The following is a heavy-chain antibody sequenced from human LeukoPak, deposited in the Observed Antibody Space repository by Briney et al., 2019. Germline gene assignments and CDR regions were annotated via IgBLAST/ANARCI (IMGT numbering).Heavy chain of an antibody. CDR3: ARRPRGGAHWFDP. J-gene: IGHJ5*02. V-gene: IGHV3-48*01. CDR2: ISSTGETI. CDR1: GFTFSTYS. D-gene: IGHD3-10*01. Sequence: AGGSLRLSCAASGFTFSTYSMNWVRQAPGKGLEWVSYISSTGETIYYAESVKGRFTISRDNAKNSLYLQINSLRAEDTAVYYCARRPRGGAHWFDPWGQGTLVTVSS.